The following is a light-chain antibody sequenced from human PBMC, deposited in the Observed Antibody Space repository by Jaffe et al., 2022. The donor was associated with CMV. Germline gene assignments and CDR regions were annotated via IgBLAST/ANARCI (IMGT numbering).Light chain of an antibody. CDR3: GSYTTRATWV. CDR1: SSDIGGYNS. J-gene: IGLJ3*02. Sequence: QSALTQPASVSGSPGQSITISCTGTSSDIGGYNSVSWYQQHPGKAPKVMIYDVSNRPSGVSNRFSGSKSRNTASLTISGLQAGDEATYYCGSYTTRATWVFGGGTKVAVL. CDR2: DVS. V-gene: IGLV2-14*03.